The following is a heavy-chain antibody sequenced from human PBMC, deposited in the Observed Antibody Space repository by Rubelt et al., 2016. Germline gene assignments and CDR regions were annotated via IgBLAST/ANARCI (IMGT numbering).Heavy chain of an antibody. V-gene: IGHV3-33*01. D-gene: IGHD2-15*01. CDR2: IWYDGSNK. Sequence: SSYGMHWVRQAPGKGLEWVAVIWYDGSNKYYADSVKGRFTISRDNSKNTLYLQMNSLRAEDTAVYYCARFYSAFFDPWGQGTLVTVSS. CDR1: SSYG. CDR3: ARFYSAFFDP. J-gene: IGHJ5*02.